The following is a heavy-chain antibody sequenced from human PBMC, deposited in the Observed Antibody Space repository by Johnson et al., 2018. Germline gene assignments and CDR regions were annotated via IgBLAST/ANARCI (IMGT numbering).Heavy chain of an antibody. CDR3: ARVADGGGDCAAGNYYYYYMDV. Sequence: QVQLVQSGAEVKKPGASVKVSCKASGYTFTSYDINWVRQATGQGLEWMGWMNPNSDNTDYAQKFQGRVTMTRNTSISPAYMELSSLRSEDTAVYYCARVADGGGDCAAGNYYYYYMDVWGKGTTVTVSS. D-gene: IGHD2-21*02. J-gene: IGHJ6*03. CDR2: MNPNSDNT. V-gene: IGHV1-8*01. CDR1: GYTFTSYD.